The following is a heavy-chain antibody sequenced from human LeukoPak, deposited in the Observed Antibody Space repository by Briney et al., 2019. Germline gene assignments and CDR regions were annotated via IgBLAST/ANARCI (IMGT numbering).Heavy chain of an antibody. Sequence: GGSLRLSCAASGFTFSNAWMSWVRQAPGKGLEWVGRIRSTTDGGSVDFAAPVKGRFTISRDDSKNTLYLHMNSLKTDDTAVYYCTTDGHRGYVNQWWVDSWGQGTLVTVSS. CDR2: IRSTTDGGSV. D-gene: IGHD2-8*01. V-gene: IGHV3-15*01. CDR3: TTDGHRGYVNQWWVDS. CDR1: GFTFSNAW. J-gene: IGHJ4*02.